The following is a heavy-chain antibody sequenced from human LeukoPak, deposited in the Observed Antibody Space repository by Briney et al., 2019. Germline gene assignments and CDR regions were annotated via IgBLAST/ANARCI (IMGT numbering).Heavy chain of an antibody. V-gene: IGHV3-23*01. J-gene: IGHJ6*02. CDR3: AEVSTPRFGSYYYYYGMDV. D-gene: IGHD1-26*01. CDR1: GFTFSSYA. CDR2: ISGSGGST. Sequence: PGGSLRLSCAASGFTFSSYAMSWVRQAPGKGLEWVSAISGSGGSTYYADSVKGRFTISRDNSKNTLYLQMNSLRAEDTAVYYCAEVSTPRFGSYYYYYGMDVWGQGTTVTVSS.